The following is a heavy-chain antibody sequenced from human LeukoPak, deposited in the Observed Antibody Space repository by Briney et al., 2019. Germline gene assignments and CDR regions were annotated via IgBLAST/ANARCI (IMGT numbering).Heavy chain of an antibody. CDR3: ASLTAGTIGRVFDY. CDR1: GGSFSGYY. Sequence: SETLSLTCAVYGGSFSGYYWSWIRQPPGKGLEWIGEINHSGSTNYNPSLKSRVTISVDTSKNQFSLKLSSVTAADTAVYYCASLTAGTIGRVFDYWGQGTLGTVSS. D-gene: IGHD6-13*01. CDR2: INHSGST. V-gene: IGHV4-34*01. J-gene: IGHJ4*02.